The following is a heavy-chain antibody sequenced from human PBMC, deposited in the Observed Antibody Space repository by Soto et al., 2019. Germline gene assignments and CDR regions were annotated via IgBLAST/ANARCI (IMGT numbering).Heavy chain of an antibody. CDR2: INAGNGNT. CDR3: ARGFHDYVWGSCRRAGNGGYGI. CDR1: GYTFTSYA. J-gene: IGHJ3*02. D-gene: IGHD3-16*02. Sequence: GASVKVSCKASGYTFTSYAMHWVRQAPGQRPEWMGWINAGNGNTKYSQKFQGRVTITRDTSASTAYMELSSLRSEDTAVYYCARGFHDYVWGSCRRAGNGGYGIWERGTMGTVSS. V-gene: IGHV1-3*01.